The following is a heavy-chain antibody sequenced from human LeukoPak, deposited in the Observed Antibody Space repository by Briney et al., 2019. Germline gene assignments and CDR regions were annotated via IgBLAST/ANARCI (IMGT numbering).Heavy chain of an antibody. CDR3: ARSRSGPYGDFDY. Sequence: PSETLSLTCTVSGGSISSYYWSWIRQPPGKGLEWIGYIYYSGSTNYNPSLKSRVTISVDTSKNQFSLKLSSVTAADTAVYYCARSRSGPYGDFDYWGQGTLVTVSS. J-gene: IGHJ4*02. V-gene: IGHV4-59*01. CDR2: IYYSGST. CDR1: GGSISSYY. D-gene: IGHD4-17*01.